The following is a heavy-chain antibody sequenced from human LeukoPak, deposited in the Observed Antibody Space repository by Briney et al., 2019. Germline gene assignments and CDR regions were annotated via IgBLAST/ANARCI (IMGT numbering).Heavy chain of an antibody. CDR3: ARDGGPEMATISSFDY. CDR2: ISSSGSTI. V-gene: IGHV3-48*03. CDR1: GFTFSSYE. Sequence: GGSLRLSCAASGFTFSSYEMNWVRQAPGKGLEWVSYISSSGSTIYYADSVKGRFTISRDNAKNSLYLQMNSLRAEDTAVYYCARDGGPEMATISSFDYWGQGTLVTVSS. J-gene: IGHJ4*02. D-gene: IGHD5-24*01.